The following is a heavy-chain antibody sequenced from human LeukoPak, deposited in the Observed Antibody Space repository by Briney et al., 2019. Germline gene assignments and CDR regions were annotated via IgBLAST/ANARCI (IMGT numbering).Heavy chain of an antibody. V-gene: IGHV3-23*01. Sequence: PGGSPRLSCAASGFTFIRDAMSGVRQVPGKGLEWVSCISSSGGSTYYADSVKGRFTISRDKSKNTVYLQMTSLRAEDTVVYYCAISYSVSGSYWNYWGQGTLVTVSS. CDR2: ISSSGGST. J-gene: IGHJ4*02. D-gene: IGHD3-10*01. CDR1: GFTFIRDA. CDR3: AISYSVSGSYWNY.